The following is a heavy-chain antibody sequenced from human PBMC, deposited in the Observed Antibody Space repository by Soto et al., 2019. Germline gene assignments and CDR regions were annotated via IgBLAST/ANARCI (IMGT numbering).Heavy chain of an antibody. CDR3: ARDYTVTTCLLDY. CDR2: ISYDGSNK. J-gene: IGHJ4*02. Sequence: GGSLRLSCAASGFTFSSYAMHWVRQAPGKGLEWVAVISYDGSNKYYADSVKGRFTISRDNSKNTLYLQMNSLRAEDTAVCYCARDYTVTTCLLDYWGQGTLVTVSS. V-gene: IGHV3-30-3*01. D-gene: IGHD4-17*01. CDR1: GFTFSSYA.